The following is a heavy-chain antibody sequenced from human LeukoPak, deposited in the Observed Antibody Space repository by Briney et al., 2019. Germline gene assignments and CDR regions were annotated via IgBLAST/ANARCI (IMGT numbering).Heavy chain of an antibody. Sequence: SETLSLTCTVSGGSISSYYWSWIRQPPGKGLEWIGYIYYSGNTNYNPSPKSRVTISIDTSKNQFSLKLSSVTAADTAVYYCARVGVGAFDYWGQGTLVTVSS. V-gene: IGHV4-59*01. CDR2: IYYSGNT. J-gene: IGHJ4*02. CDR3: ARVGVGAFDY. CDR1: GGSISSYY. D-gene: IGHD3-3*01.